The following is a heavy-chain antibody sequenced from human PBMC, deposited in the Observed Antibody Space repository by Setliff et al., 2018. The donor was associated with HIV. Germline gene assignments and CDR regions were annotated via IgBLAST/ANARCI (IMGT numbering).Heavy chain of an antibody. J-gene: IGHJ4*02. Sequence: ETLSLTCAVYGGSLSGYHWSWVRQAPGKGLEWVATIKQDGSEIYYMDSVKGRFIASTDNAKNSLFLEMNSLKAEDTAVYYCARAYNVYDYRFDSSGYDYWGQGTLVTVS. CDR2: IKQDGSEI. D-gene: IGHD3-22*01. CDR3: ARAYNVYDYRFDSSGYDY. V-gene: IGHV3-7*03. CDR1: GGSLSGYH.